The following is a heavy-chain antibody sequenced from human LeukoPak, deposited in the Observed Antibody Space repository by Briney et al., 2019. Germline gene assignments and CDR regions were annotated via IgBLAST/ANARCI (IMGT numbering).Heavy chain of an antibody. Sequence: GGSLRLSCAASGFTFTSYWMHWVRQAPGKGLVWVSHINTGGSTTDYADSVKGRFTISRDNAKNSLYLQMNSLRAEDTAVYYCARVWYSSGWYWAFDIWGQGTMVTVSS. CDR1: GFTFTSYW. J-gene: IGHJ3*02. CDR3: ARVWYSSGWYWAFDI. V-gene: IGHV3-74*01. CDR2: INTGGSTT. D-gene: IGHD6-19*01.